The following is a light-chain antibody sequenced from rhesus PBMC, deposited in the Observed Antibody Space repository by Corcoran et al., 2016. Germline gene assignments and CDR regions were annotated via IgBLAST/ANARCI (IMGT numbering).Light chain of an antibody. CDR3: QQGNSNPPT. Sequence: DIQMSQSPSSLSASVGDRVTITCRASQGISSYLNWYQQKPGKAPKLLIYYANSLASGVPSRFSGSGSGTEFTLTISSLPPEDFATYYCQQGNSNPPTFGQGTKVEIK. CDR1: QGISSY. V-gene: IGKV1-32*02. J-gene: IGKJ1*01. CDR2: YAN.